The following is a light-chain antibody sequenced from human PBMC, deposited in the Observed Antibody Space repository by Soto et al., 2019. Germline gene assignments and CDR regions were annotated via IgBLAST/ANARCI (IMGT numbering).Light chain of an antibody. CDR2: DAS. J-gene: IGKJ5*01. CDR3: QQYDNLLSIT. Sequence: DIQMTQSPSSLSASVGDRVTITCQAIQDISNYLNGYQQKPGKAPKLLIYDASNLETGVPSRFSGSGSGTDFTFTISSLQPEDIATYYCQQYDNLLSITFGQGTRLEIK. V-gene: IGKV1-33*01. CDR1: QDISNY.